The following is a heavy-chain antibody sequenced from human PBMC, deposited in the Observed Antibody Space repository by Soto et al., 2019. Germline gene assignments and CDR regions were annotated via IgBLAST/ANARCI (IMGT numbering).Heavy chain of an antibody. CDR1: GFTFSSYE. Sequence: PGGSLRLSCAASGFTFSSYEMNWVRQAPGKGLEWVSYISSSGSTIYYADSVKGRFTISRDNAKNSLYLQMNCPRAEDTAVYYCAGNSGYSSGGVDACDIWGQGTMVTVSS. CDR3: AGNSGYSSGGVDACDI. J-gene: IGHJ3*02. D-gene: IGHD6-19*01. CDR2: ISSSGSTI. V-gene: IGHV3-48*03.